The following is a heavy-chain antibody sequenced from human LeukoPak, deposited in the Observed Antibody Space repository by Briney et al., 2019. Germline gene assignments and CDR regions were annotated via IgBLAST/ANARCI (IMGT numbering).Heavy chain of an antibody. Sequence: GGSLRLSCGGSGFTFSPFAMTWVRQAPGQGLEWVSTISGGGSTTYYADSVKGRFTISRDNSKNTLYLQMNSLRAEDTAVYYCAKDGGPMEQLVLPYYYYMDVWGKGTTVTVSS. CDR1: GFTFSPFA. CDR3: AKDGGPMEQLVLPYYYYMDV. J-gene: IGHJ6*03. V-gene: IGHV3-23*01. D-gene: IGHD6-6*01. CDR2: ISGGGSTT.